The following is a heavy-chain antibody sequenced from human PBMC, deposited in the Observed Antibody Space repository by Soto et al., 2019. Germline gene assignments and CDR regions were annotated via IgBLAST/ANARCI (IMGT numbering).Heavy chain of an antibody. CDR1: GFSINSKY. CDR2: TYTGGNT. D-gene: IGHD4-17*01. J-gene: IGHJ4*02. V-gene: IGHV3-53*02. CDR3: AREGYPYGLDS. Sequence: EEQLVETGGGLIQPGGSLSLSCAASGFSINSKYMTWVRQAPGKGLEWVSLTYTGGNTLYADSVKGRFTVARDMSTNTLFLQMDSLRGDDTAIYYCAREGYPYGLDSWGQGSLVAVSS.